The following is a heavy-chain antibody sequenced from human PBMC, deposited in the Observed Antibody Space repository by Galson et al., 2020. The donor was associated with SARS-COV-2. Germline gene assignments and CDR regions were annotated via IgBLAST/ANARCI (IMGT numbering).Heavy chain of an antibody. CDR1: GFTFSSYG. CDR3: ARESLRYFDWSSYYFDY. D-gene: IGHD3-9*01. V-gene: IGHV3-33*01. Sequence: GGSLRLSCAASGFTFSSYGMHWVRQAPGKGLEWVAVIWYDGSNKYYADSVKGRFTISRDNSKNTLYLQMNSLRAEDTAVYYCARESLRYFDWSSYYFDYWGQGTLVTVSS. J-gene: IGHJ4*02. CDR2: IWYDGSNK.